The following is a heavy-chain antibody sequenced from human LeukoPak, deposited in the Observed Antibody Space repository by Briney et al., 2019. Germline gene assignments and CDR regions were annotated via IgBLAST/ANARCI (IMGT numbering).Heavy chain of an antibody. CDR1: GGSFSGYY. CDR2: INHSGST. D-gene: IGHD3-3*01. CDR3: AALRFLEWLPLEFPPDY. Sequence: NSSQTLSLTCAVYGGSFSGYYWSWIRQPPGKGLEWIGEINHSGSTNYNPSLKSRVTISVDTSKNQFSLKLSSVTAADTAVYYCAALRFLEWLPLEFPPDYWGQGTLVTVSS. J-gene: IGHJ4*02. V-gene: IGHV4-34*01.